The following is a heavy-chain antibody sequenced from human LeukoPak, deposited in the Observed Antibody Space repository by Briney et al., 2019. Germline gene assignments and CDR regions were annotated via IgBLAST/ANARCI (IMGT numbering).Heavy chain of an antibody. Sequence: KASETLSLTCTVSGGSITGDHGSWIRQPAGKGLEWIGRIYTGSGTTNYNPSLRSRVNMSADTSKNQVSLKLSSVTDADTAVYYCTRDQGRRGVPVSSIGAGIFNWFDPWGQGTLVTVSS. CDR2: IYTGSGTT. CDR1: GGSITGDH. V-gene: IGHV4-4*07. J-gene: IGHJ5*02. D-gene: IGHD6-6*01. CDR3: TRDQGRRGVPVSSIGAGIFNWFDP.